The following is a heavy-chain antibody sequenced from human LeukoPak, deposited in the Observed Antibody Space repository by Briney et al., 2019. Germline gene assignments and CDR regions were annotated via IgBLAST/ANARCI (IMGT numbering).Heavy chain of an antibody. V-gene: IGHV3-23*01. D-gene: IGHD2-21*02. CDR1: GFTFSSYD. Sequence: GGTLRLSCAASGFTFSSYDMSWVRQAPGKGLEWVSAISGSGGSTYYADSVKGRFTISRDNSKNTLYLQMNSLRAEDTAVYYCARERVGSVGGDSFDDAFDIWGQGTMVTVSS. CDR3: ARERVGSVGGDSFDDAFDI. CDR2: ISGSGGST. J-gene: IGHJ3*02.